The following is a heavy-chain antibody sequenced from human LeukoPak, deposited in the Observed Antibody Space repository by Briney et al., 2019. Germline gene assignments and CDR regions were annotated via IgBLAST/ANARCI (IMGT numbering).Heavy chain of an antibody. D-gene: IGHD4/OR15-4a*01. CDR1: GFSFRTYI. Sequence: GGSLRLSCTASGFSFRTYIMAWVRQVPGKGLEWMSAISGDAITTYYAVPVKGRFTISRDNFRNTLSLQMNSLRADDSAVYYCAKDASPYSNYAVRWFDSWGQGTLVTVSS. CDR3: AKDASPYSNYAVRWFDS. J-gene: IGHJ5*01. V-gene: IGHV3-23*01. CDR2: ISGDAITT.